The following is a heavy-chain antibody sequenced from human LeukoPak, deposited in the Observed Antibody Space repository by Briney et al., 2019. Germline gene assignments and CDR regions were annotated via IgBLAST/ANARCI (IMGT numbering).Heavy chain of an antibody. J-gene: IGHJ4*02. Sequence: GESLKISCKGSGYTFTTYWIGWVRQMPGKGLEWMGIIYPGASDPRYSPSFQGQVTISADTSISTAYLQRSSLKASDSAMYYCVRHGLGSSWFGFDYWGQGTLVTVSS. CDR3: VRHGLGSSWFGFDY. V-gene: IGHV5-51*01. D-gene: IGHD6-13*01. CDR2: IYPGASDP. CDR1: GYTFTTYW.